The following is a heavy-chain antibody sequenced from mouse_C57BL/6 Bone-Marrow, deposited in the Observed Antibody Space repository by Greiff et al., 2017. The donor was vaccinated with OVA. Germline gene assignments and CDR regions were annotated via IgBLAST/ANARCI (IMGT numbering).Heavy chain of an antibody. J-gene: IGHJ1*03. CDR1: GYTFTSYG. Sequence: VQLQQPGAELVKPGASVKLSCKASGYTFTSYGISWVKQRTGQGLEWIGEIYPRSGNTYYNEKFKGKATLTADKSSSTAYMELRSLTSEDSAVYFCARGNWDGGYFDVWGTGTTVTVSS. CDR2: IYPRSGNT. CDR3: ARGNWDGGYFDV. D-gene: IGHD4-1*01. V-gene: IGHV1-81*01.